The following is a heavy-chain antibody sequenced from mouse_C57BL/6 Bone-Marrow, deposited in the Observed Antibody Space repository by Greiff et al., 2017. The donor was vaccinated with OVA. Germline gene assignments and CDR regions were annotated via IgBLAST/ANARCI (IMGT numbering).Heavy chain of an antibody. CDR2: INPDSSTI. Sequence: EADGIDFSRYWMRWVRRAPGKGLEWSGDINPDSSTIDYARFVEDKFIIFRDNAKNTLYLQMNKESSEVTARYCGARLGYAMDYWGQGTSVTVSS. CDR3: ARLGYAMDY. CDR1: GIDFSRYW. J-gene: IGHJ4*01. V-gene: IGHV4-1*01.